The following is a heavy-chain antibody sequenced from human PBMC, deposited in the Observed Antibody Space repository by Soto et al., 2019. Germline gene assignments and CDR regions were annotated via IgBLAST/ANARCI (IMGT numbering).Heavy chain of an antibody. CDR2: IYWDGDK. D-gene: IGHD3-3*01. CDR1: GFSLSTSGAA. Sequence: QINLIESGPTLVKPTQTLTLTCTFSGFSLSTSGAAVGWVRQPPGRALEWLALIYWDGDKRYNASLGNRLTITKDTSMKQVVLTLTNVDPADTATYYCAHRATITIFGLIIDNGIWFDPWGQGTRVIVSS. J-gene: IGHJ5*02. CDR3: AHRATITIFGLIIDNGIWFDP. V-gene: IGHV2-5*02.